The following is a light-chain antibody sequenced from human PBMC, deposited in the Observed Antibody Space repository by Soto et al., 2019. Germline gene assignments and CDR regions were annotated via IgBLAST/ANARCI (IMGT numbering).Light chain of an antibody. CDR2: AAS. V-gene: IGKV1D-12*01. Sequence: DIQVTQSPSSVSASVGDRVTITCRASQDIAAYLAWYQHKPGRAPELLIHAASSLQSGVPSRFSGSGSGKDFTLTINSLQPEDFATYYCQQAYSWPLTFGGGTKV. CDR3: QQAYSWPLT. J-gene: IGKJ4*01. CDR1: QDIAAY.